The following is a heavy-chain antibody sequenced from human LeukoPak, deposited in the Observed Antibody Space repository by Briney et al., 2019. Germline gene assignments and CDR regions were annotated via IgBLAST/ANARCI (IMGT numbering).Heavy chain of an antibody. V-gene: IGHV4-38-2*02. Sequence: SETLSLTCTVSGYSISSDYYWGWIRQPPGKGLEWIGTIYHSGSTYYNPSLKSRVTISVDTSKNQFSLKLSSVTAADTAVYYCARSVRRTSWPQTRIYYYYYMDVWGKGTTVTVSS. CDR3: ARSVRRTSWPQTRIYYYYYMDV. CDR2: IYHSGST. J-gene: IGHJ6*03. D-gene: IGHD2-2*01. CDR1: GYSISSDYY.